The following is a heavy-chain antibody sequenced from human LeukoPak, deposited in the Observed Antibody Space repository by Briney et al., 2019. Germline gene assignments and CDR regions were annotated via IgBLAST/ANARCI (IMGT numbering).Heavy chain of an antibody. Sequence: SETLSLTCAVSGYSISSAYYWGWIRQPPGKGLEWIGTIYHSGTTYYNPSLKSRVTISVDTSKNQFSLKLISVTAADTAVYYCARLFGVTTCDYWGQGTLVTVPS. J-gene: IGHJ4*02. CDR2: IYHSGTT. CDR1: GYSISSAYY. CDR3: ARLFGVTTCDY. V-gene: IGHV4-38-2*01. D-gene: IGHD4-11*01.